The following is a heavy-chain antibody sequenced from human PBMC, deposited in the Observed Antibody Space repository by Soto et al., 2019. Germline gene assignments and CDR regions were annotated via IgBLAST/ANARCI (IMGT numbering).Heavy chain of an antibody. D-gene: IGHD3-9*01. CDR1: GYTFTSYG. CDR3: ARAHYDILTGQPFGMDV. Sequence: ASVKVSCKASGYTFTSYGISWVRQAPGQGLEWMGWISAYNGNTNYAQKLQGRVTMTTDTSTSTAYMELRSLRSDDTAVYYCARAHYDILTGQPFGMDVWGQGTTVTVSS. V-gene: IGHV1-18*01. J-gene: IGHJ6*02. CDR2: ISAYNGNT.